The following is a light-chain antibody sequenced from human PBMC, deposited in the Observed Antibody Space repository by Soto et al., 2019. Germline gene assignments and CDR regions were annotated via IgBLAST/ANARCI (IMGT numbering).Light chain of an antibody. CDR1: QSVSSSY. V-gene: IGKV3-20*01. CDR3: QQYGSSPPVT. CDR2: GAS. J-gene: IGKJ5*01. Sequence: EIVLTQSPGTLSLSPGERATLSCRASQSVSSSYLAWYQQKPGQAPRLLIYGASSRATGILDRFSGSGSGTDFTLTIIRLEPEDFAVYYCQQYGSSPPVTFGQGTRLEIK.